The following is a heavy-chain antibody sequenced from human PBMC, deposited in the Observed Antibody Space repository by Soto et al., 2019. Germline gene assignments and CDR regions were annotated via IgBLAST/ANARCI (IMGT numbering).Heavy chain of an antibody. Sequence: PVGSLMLSCAASVFTFISYGISLVLQAPVKGLEWVSAISVSGGSTYYADSVKGRFTISRDNSKNTLYLQMNSLRAEDTAVYYCAKTHLNRRLQLEWSEQWGKGHLVTLSS. D-gene: IGHD5-12*01. CDR2: ISVSGGST. J-gene: IGHJ4*02. CDR3: AKTHLNRRLQLEWSEQ. CDR1: VFTFISYG. V-gene: IGHV3-23*01.